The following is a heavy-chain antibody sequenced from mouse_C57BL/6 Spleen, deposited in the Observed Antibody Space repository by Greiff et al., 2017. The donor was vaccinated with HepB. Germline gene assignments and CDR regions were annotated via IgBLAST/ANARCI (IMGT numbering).Heavy chain of an antibody. V-gene: IGHV1-80*01. CDR2: IYPGDGDT. D-gene: IGHD2-3*01. CDR3: ARGGWLPYYFDY. CDR1: GYAFSSYW. Sequence: VQLVESGAELVKPGASVKISCKASGYAFSSYWMNWVKQRPGKGLEWIGQIYPGDGDTNYNGKFKGKATLTADKSTSTAYMQLSSLTSEDSAVYFCARGGWLPYYFDYWGQGTTLTVSS. J-gene: IGHJ2*01.